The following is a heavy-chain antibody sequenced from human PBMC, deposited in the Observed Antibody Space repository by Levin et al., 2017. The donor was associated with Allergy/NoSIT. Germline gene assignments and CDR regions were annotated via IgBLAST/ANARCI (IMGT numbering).Heavy chain of an antibody. V-gene: IGHV4-39*01. CDR1: GGSISSSSYY. D-gene: IGHD3-10*01. J-gene: IGHJ4*02. CDR3: ARHQSVGSGRGQFDY. Sequence: PSETLSLTCTVSGGSISSSSYYWGWIRQPPGKGLEWIGSIYYSGSTYYNPSLKSRVTISVDTSKNQFSLKLSSVTAADTAVYYCARHQSVGSGRGQFDYWGQGTLVTVSS. CDR2: IYYSGST.